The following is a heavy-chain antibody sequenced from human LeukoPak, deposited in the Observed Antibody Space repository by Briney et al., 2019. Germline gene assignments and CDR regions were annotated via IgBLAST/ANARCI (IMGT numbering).Heavy chain of an antibody. Sequence: GASVKVSCKASGYTFTSYDINWVRQATGQGLEWMGWMNPNSGNTGYAQKFQGRVTMTRDTSISTAYMELSRLRSDNTAVYYCASGLTYYDFWSGYIPRAFDYWGQGTLVTVSS. V-gene: IGHV1-8*01. CDR3: ASGLTYYDFWSGYIPRAFDY. D-gene: IGHD3-3*01. CDR1: GYTFTSYD. J-gene: IGHJ4*02. CDR2: MNPNSGNT.